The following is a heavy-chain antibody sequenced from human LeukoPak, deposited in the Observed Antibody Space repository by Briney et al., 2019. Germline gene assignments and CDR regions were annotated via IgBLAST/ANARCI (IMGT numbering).Heavy chain of an antibody. CDR1: GYTFTSYG. CDR2: ISAYNGNT. CDR3: ARAAADIVVVVAASFFGY. V-gene: IGHV1-18*01. D-gene: IGHD2-15*01. Sequence: GASVKVSCKASGYTFTSYGISWVRQAPGQGLEWMGWISAYNGNTNYAQKLQGRVTMTTDTSTSTAYMELRSLRSDDTAVYYCARAAADIVVVVAASFFGYWGQGTLVTVSS. J-gene: IGHJ4*02.